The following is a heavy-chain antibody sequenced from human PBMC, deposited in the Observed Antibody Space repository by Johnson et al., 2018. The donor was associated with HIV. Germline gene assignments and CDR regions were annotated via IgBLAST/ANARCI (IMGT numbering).Heavy chain of an antibody. J-gene: IGHJ3*02. CDR2: IRYDGSNK. Sequence: QVQLVDSWGGVVQPGGSLRLSCSASGLTFSSYGMHCVRQAPGKGLEWVACIRYDGSNKYYADSVKGRFTSSRDNSKNTLYLQMNSLRAEDTAVYYCAKDGAAAGTVGADAFDIWGQGTMVTVSS. D-gene: IGHD6-13*01. CDR1: GLTFSSYG. CDR3: AKDGAAAGTVGADAFDI. V-gene: IGHV3-30*02.